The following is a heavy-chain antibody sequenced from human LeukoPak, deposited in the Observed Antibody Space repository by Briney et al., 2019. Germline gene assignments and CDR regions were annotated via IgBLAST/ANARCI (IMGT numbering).Heavy chain of an antibody. CDR2: IIPIFGTA. V-gene: IGHV1-69*13. Sequence: SVKVSCKASGGTFSSYAISWVRQAPGQGLEWMGGIIPIFGTANHAQKFQGRVTITADESTSTAYMELSSLRSEDTAVYYCARARYNGLVIQYYFDYWGQGTLVTVSS. CDR3: ARARYNGLVIQYYFDY. J-gene: IGHJ4*02. D-gene: IGHD3/OR15-3a*01. CDR1: GGTFSSYA.